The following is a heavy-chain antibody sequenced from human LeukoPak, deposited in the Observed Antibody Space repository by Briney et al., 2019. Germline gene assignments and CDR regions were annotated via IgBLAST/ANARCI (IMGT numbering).Heavy chain of an antibody. J-gene: IGHJ5*02. Sequence: GGSLRLSCAASGFTFSSYWMNWVRQAPGKGLGWVANIKQDGSEKYYVDSVKGRFTISRDNAKNSLYLQMNSLRAEDTAVYYCARGLMGAYNWFDPWGQGTLVTVSS. V-gene: IGHV3-7*01. CDR3: ARGLMGAYNWFDP. D-gene: IGHD1-26*01. CDR2: IKQDGSEK. CDR1: GFTFSSYW.